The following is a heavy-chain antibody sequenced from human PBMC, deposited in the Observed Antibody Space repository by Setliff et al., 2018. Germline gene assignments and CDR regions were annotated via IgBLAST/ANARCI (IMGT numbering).Heavy chain of an antibody. CDR3: AREGRSSTRGWYMDA. CDR1: DFSVSSNYY. J-gene: IGHJ6*03. V-gene: IGHV4-38-2*02. D-gene: IGHD2-2*01. CDR2: IYYSGST. Sequence: SETLSLTCAVSDFSVSSNYYWGWLRQPPGKGLEWIGSIYYSGSTYHNPSRKSRVTMSVDTSMNHVSLKLSSVTAADTAVYFCAREGRSSTRGWYMDAWGKGTSVTVSS.